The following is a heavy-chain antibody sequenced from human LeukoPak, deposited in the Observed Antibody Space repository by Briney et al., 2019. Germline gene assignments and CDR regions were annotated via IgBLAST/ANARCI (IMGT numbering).Heavy chain of an antibody. CDR3: ARDVRAITMVRGVIITGSLPLNH. D-gene: IGHD3-10*01. V-gene: IGHV1-46*01. Sequence: ASVKVSCKASGYTFTSYYMHWVRQAPGQGLEWMGIINPSGGSTSYAQKFQGRVTMTRDTSTSTVYMELSSLRSEDTAVYYCARDVRAITMVRGVIITGSLPLNHWGQGTLVTVSS. J-gene: IGHJ5*02. CDR2: INPSGGST. CDR1: GYTFTSYY.